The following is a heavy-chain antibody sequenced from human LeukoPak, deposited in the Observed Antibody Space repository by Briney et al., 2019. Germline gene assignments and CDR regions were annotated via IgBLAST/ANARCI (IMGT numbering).Heavy chain of an antibody. CDR3: ASDLTVPPYNWFDP. V-gene: IGHV4-59*08. CDR2: IYYTGST. J-gene: IGHJ5*02. Sequence: SETLSLTCTVSGGSISNYYWSWIRQPPGKGLELIGYIYYTGSTNYNPSLKSRVTISVDTSKNQFSLKLSSVTAADTAVYYCASDLTVPPYNWFDPWGQGTLVTVSS. CDR1: GGSISNYY. D-gene: IGHD7-27*01.